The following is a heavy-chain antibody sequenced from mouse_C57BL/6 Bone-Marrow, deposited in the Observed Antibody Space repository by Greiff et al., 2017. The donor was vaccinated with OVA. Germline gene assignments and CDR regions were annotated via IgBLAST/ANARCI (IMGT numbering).Heavy chain of an antibody. CDR3: ARKTTVGAEDAMDY. CDR2: IYPSDSET. J-gene: IGHJ4*01. D-gene: IGHD1-1*01. Sequence: QVQLQQPGAELVRPGSSVKLSCKASGYTFTSYWMDWVKQRPGQGLEWIGNIYPSDSETHYNQKFKDKATLTVDKSSSTAYMQLSSLTSEDSAVYYCARKTTVGAEDAMDYWGQGTSVTVSS. V-gene: IGHV1-61*01. CDR1: GYTFTSYW.